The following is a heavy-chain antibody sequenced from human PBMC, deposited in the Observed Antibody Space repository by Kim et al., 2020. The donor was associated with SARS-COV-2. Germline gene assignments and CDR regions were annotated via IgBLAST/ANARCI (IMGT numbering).Heavy chain of an antibody. D-gene: IGHD3-9*01. Sequence: SVKVSCKASGGTFSSYAISWVRQAPGQGLEWMGGIIPIFGTANYAQKLQGRVTLTADESTSTAYMELSSLRSEDTDVYYCARDQLRYFDWLSPYGMDVWGQGTTVTVSS. V-gene: IGHV1-69*13. CDR2: IIPIFGTA. J-gene: IGHJ6*02. CDR3: ARDQLRYFDWLSPYGMDV. CDR1: GGTFSSYA.